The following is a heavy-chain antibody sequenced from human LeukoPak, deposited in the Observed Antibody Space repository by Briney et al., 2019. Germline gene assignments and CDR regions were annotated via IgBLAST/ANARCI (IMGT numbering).Heavy chain of an antibody. CDR1: GFTFSSYG. CDR3: AKDYYDSSGYYPDY. V-gene: IGHV3-30*18. D-gene: IGHD3-22*01. J-gene: IGHJ4*02. CDR2: ISYDGSNK. Sequence: PGRSLRLSCAASGFTFSSYGMHWVRQAPGKGLERVAVISYDGSNKYYADSVKGRFTISRDNSKNTLYLQMNSLRAEDTAVYYCAKDYYDSSGYYPDYWGQGTLVTVSS.